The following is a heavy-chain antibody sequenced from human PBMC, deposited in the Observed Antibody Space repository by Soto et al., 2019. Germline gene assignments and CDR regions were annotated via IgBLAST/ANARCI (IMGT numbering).Heavy chain of an antibody. Sequence: EVQLVESGGGLVQPGGSLRLSCAASGFTFSTYWMSWVRQAPGRGLEWVANIKQDGSEIYYVDSVKGRFTSSRDNAKNSLYLQMTSLRAEDTAVYYCARLLWWWGYWGQGTLVTVSS. J-gene: IGHJ4*02. D-gene: IGHD2-21*01. CDR2: IKQDGSEI. V-gene: IGHV3-7*04. CDR3: ARLLWWWGY. CDR1: GFTFSTYW.